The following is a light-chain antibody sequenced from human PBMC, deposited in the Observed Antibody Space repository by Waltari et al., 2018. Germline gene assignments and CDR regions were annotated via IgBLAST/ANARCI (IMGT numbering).Light chain of an antibody. CDR3: QQSYSIPLT. V-gene: IGKV1-39*01. CDR2: ATS. CDR1: QTITRY. J-gene: IGKJ4*01. Sequence: DIQMTQSPSSQSASVGARVTITCRASQTITRYLNWFQQKPGKAPKLLIYATSSLQSGVPSRFSGSGSGTDFTLTISSLQPEDFATYYCQQSYSIPLTFGGGTKVEIK.